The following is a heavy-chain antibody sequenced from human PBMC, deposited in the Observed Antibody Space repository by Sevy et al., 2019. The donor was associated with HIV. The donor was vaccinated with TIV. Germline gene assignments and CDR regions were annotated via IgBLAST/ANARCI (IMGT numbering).Heavy chain of an antibody. CDR1: GYSISSGYY. Sequence: SEILSLTCAVSGYSISSGYYWGWIRQPPGKGLELIGTIYHSGTTYYKPSLKSRVTISVDTSKNHFSLKLTSVTAADTAVYFCARGLIGTTGTATRFDAWGQGTLVTVSS. V-gene: IGHV4-38-2*01. CDR3: ARGLIGTTGTATRFDA. J-gene: IGHJ5*02. D-gene: IGHD1-1*01. CDR2: IYHSGTT.